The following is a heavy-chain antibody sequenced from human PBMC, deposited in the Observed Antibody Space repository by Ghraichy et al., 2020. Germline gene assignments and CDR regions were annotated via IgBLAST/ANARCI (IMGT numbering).Heavy chain of an antibody. Sequence: SETLSLTCTVSGGSISSYYWSWIRQPPGKGLEWIGYIYYSGSTNYNPSLKSRVTISVDTSKNQFSLKLSSVTAADTAVYYCARSLGYCSGGSCPIDYWGQGTLVTVSS. CDR1: GGSISSYY. CDR3: ARSLGYCSGGSCPIDY. V-gene: IGHV4-59*01. J-gene: IGHJ4*02. CDR2: IYYSGST. D-gene: IGHD2-15*01.